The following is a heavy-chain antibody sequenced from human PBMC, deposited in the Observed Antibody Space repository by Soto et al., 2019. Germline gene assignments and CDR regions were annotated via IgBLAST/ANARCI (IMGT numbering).Heavy chain of an antibody. CDR3: AREIGRGAAQTNYMDG. Sequence: EVQLVESGGGLVQPGGSLRLSCAASGFTVSSNYMSWVRQAPGKGLEWVSVIYSGGSTFYADSVKGRFTISRDNSKNTVYLQMNSLRAEDAGVYYWAREIGRGAAQTNYMDGWGKGTTVTVS. J-gene: IGHJ6*03. V-gene: IGHV3-66*01. CDR2: IYSGGST. D-gene: IGHD6-6*01. CDR1: GFTVSSNY.